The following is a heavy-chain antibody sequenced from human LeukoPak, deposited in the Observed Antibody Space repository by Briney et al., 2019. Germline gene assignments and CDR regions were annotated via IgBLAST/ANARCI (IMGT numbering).Heavy chain of an antibody. V-gene: IGHV3-23*01. CDR3: VRKNRDFNAAFDI. D-gene: IGHD1-14*01. CDR1: GFTFSSYA. CDR2: SYSDSNT. J-gene: IGHJ3*02. Sequence: GGSLRLSCAASGFTFSSYAMSWVRQAPGKGLEWVSISYSDSNTNYADSVKGRFTISRDTSQNTLSLQMNSLRVEDTAVYYCVRKNRDFNAAFDIWGQGTVVTVSS.